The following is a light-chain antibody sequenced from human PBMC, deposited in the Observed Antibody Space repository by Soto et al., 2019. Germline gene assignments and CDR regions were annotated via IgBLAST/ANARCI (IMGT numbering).Light chain of an antibody. CDR3: QQSYSTLYT. V-gene: IGKV1-39*01. J-gene: IGKJ2*01. CDR1: QNIDSN. CDR2: AGS. Sequence: DIQMTQSPPSLSASIGDRVTITCRASQNIDSNLNWYQQKPGKTPKLLIYAGSRLQSGVPSRFSGRGSGTDFTLTISRLQPEDFATYFCQQSYSTLYTFGQGTKLEIK.